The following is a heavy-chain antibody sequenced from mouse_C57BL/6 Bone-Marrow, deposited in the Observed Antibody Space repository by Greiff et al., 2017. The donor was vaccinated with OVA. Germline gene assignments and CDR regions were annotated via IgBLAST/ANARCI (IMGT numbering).Heavy chain of an antibody. CDR3: ARAGMAPAWFAY. J-gene: IGHJ3*01. CDR2: IDPSDSYT. CDR1: GYTFTSYW. V-gene: IGHV1-59*01. D-gene: IGHD2-10*02. Sequence: QVHVKQPGAELVRPGTSVKLSCKASGYTFTSYWMHWVKQRPGQGLEWIGVIDPSDSYTNYNQKFKGKATLTVDTSSSTAYMQLSSLTSEDSAVYYCARAGMAPAWFAYWGQGTLVTVSA.